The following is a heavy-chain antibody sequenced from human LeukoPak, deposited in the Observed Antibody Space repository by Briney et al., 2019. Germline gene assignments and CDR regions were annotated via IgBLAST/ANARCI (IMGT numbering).Heavy chain of an antibody. Sequence: SETLSLTCTDSGGSISSYYWSWIRQPAGKGLEWIGRIYTSGSTNYNPSLKSRVTMSVDTSKNQFSLKLSSVTAADTAVYYCARGWGDFWSGYPDAFDIWGQGTMVTVSS. J-gene: IGHJ3*02. CDR2: IYTSGST. CDR1: GGSISSYY. CDR3: ARGWGDFWSGYPDAFDI. D-gene: IGHD3-3*01. V-gene: IGHV4-4*07.